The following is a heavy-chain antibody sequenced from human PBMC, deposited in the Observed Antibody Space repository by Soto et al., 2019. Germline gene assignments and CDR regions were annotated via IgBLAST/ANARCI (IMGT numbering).Heavy chain of an antibody. CDR3: AKDRAGASYSGSYYYYYGMDV. Sequence: QVQLVESGGGVVQPGRSLRFSCAASGFTFSSYGMHWVRQAPGKGLEWVAVISYDGSNKYYADSVKGRFTISRDNSKNTLYLQMNSLRAEDTAVYYCAKDRAGASYSGSYYYYYGMDVWGQGTTVTVSS. CDR2: ISYDGSNK. D-gene: IGHD1-26*01. CDR1: GFTFSSYG. J-gene: IGHJ6*02. V-gene: IGHV3-30*18.